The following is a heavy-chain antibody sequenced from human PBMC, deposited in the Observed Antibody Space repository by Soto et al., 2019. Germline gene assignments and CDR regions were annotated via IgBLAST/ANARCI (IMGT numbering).Heavy chain of an antibody. J-gene: IGHJ3*02. CDR2: IWYDGSNK. V-gene: IGHV3-30*02. Sequence: VGSLRLSCAASGVTFISHAMHWVRQAPGKGLEWVAVIWYDGSNKYYADSVKGRFTISRDNSKNTLYLQMNSLRAEDTAVYYCANRIAAAGHNAFDIWGQGTMVTVSS. D-gene: IGHD6-13*01. CDR1: GVTFISHA. CDR3: ANRIAAAGHNAFDI.